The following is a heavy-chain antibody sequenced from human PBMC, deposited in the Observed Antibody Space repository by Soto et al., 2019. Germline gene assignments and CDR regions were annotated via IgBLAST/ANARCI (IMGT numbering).Heavy chain of an antibody. CDR2: IYYSGST. Sequence: SDTLSLTCTVSSGSISSYYCIWILRPPGKGLEWIGSIYYSGSTYYNPSLKSRVTISVDTSKNQFSLKLSSVTAADTAVYYCASPNSGKGSYYYGMDVWGQGTTVTVSS. CDR3: ASPNSGKGSYYYGMDV. CDR1: SGSISSYY. D-gene: IGHD5-12*01. J-gene: IGHJ6*02. V-gene: IGHV4-59*05.